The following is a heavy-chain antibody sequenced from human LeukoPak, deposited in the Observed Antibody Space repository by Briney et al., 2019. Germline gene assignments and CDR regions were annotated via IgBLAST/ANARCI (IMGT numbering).Heavy chain of an antibody. V-gene: IGHV3-53*01. Sequence: GGSLRLSCAASGFTVSSNYMSWVRQAPGKGREWGLVLYSGGSTYYADSVKGRFTICRDNSKNTLYLQMSRLRDEDTAVYYCAREGNQWELPAWGQGTLVTVSS. CDR1: GFTVSSNY. D-gene: IGHD1-26*01. J-gene: IGHJ5*02. CDR2: LYSGGST. CDR3: AREGNQWELPA.